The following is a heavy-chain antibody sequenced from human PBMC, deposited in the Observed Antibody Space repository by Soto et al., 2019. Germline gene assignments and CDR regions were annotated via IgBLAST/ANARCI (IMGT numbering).Heavy chain of an antibody. CDR3: ARMVGATLVDF. V-gene: IGHV4-4*02. CDR1: GATISSTTSGNW. CDR2: IYHSGST. Sequence: QVQLQESGPGLVRPSGTLSLTCAVSGATISSTTSGNWWSWVRQPPGKGLEWIGEIYHSGSTNYTPSLKSRLSMSVDKSKIQFSLKLSSVTAADTAVYYCARMVGATLVDFWGQGTLVTVSS. J-gene: IGHJ4*02. D-gene: IGHD1-26*01.